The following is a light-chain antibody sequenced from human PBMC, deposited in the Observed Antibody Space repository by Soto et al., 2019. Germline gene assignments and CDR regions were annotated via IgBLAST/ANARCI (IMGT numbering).Light chain of an antibody. V-gene: IGKV1-33*01. Sequence: DIQMTQSPSSLSASVGDRVTITCQATQEIRTSLNWYQQKLGKAPKLLICDASNLETGVQSRFSGSGSGTDFTFTISSLQPEDIGTYYCQQYDNVPFTFGPGTKGDI. CDR2: DAS. J-gene: IGKJ3*01. CDR3: QQYDNVPFT. CDR1: QEIRTS.